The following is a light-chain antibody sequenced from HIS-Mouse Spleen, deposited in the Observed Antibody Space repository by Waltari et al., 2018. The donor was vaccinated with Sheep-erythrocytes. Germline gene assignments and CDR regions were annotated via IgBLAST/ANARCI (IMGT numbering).Light chain of an antibody. CDR2: DVS. CDR3: CSYAGSYTFWV. CDR1: SSDVGGYNY. J-gene: IGLJ3*02. V-gene: IGLV2-11*01. Sequence: QSALTQPRSVSGSPGQSVTISCTGTSSDVGGYNYVSWYQQHPGKAPKLMIYDVSKRPCGVPDRFSGSKSGNTASLTISGLQAEDEADYYCCSYAGSYTFWVFGGGTKLTVL.